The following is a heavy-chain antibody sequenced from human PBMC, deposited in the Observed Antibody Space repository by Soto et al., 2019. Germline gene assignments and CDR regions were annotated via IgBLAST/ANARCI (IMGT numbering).Heavy chain of an antibody. V-gene: IGHV3-30*03. Sequence: GGSLRLSCAASGFTFSSYGMHWVRQAPGKGLEWVAVISYDGSNKYYADSVKGRFTISRDNAKNSLYLQMNSLRAEDTAVYYCARPGYYYDSSGYYPWWYFDLWGRGTLVTVSS. CDR2: ISYDGSNK. CDR3: ARPGYYYDSSGYYPWWYFDL. CDR1: GFTFSSYG. D-gene: IGHD3-22*01. J-gene: IGHJ2*01.